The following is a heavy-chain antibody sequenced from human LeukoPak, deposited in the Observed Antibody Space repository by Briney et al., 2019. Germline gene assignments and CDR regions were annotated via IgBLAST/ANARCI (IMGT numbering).Heavy chain of an antibody. CDR3: AKDGYCSSTSCYTGDY. Sequence: GGSLRLSCAASGFTFSSYAMSWVRQAPGKGLEWVSAISGSGGSTYYADSVKGRFTIPRDNSKNTLYLQMNSLRAEDTAVYYCAKDGYCSSTSCYTGDYWGQGTLVTVSS. CDR1: GFTFSSYA. D-gene: IGHD2-2*02. V-gene: IGHV3-23*01. CDR2: ISGSGGST. J-gene: IGHJ4*02.